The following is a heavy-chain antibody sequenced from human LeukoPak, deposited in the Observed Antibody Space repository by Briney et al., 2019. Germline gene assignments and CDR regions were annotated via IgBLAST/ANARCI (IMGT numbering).Heavy chain of an antibody. CDR2: INPSGGST. CDR3: ARGTYYYDSSGYYESGVHDY. D-gene: IGHD3-22*01. Sequence: ASVKVSCKSSGYTFTSYYMYWVRQAPGQGLGWMGIINPSGGSTSYAQKFQGRVTMTRDTSTSTVYMELSSLRSDDTAVYYCARGTYYYDSSGYYESGVHDYWGQGTLVTVSS. J-gene: IGHJ4*02. V-gene: IGHV1-46*01. CDR1: GYTFTSYY.